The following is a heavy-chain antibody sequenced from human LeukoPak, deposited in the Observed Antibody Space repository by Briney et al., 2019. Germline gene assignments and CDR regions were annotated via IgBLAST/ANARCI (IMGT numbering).Heavy chain of an antibody. D-gene: IGHD3-10*01. V-gene: IGHV4-34*01. J-gene: IGHJ4*02. CDR3: ARVYVNSGSYYRPLHYFDY. Sequence: PSETLSLTCAVYGGSLSGYYWSWIRQPPGKGLEWIGEINHSGSTNYNPSLKSRVTISVDTSKNQFSLKLSSVTAADTAVYYCARVYVNSGSYYRPLHYFDYWGQGTLVTVSS. CDR1: GGSLSGYY. CDR2: INHSGST.